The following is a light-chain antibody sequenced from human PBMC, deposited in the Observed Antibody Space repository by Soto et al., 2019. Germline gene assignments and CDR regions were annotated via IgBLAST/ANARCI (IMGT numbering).Light chain of an antibody. Sequence: DIQMTQSPSTLSASVGDRVTITFRASQSISSWLAWYQQKPGKAPKLLIYKASSLESGVPSRFSGSGSGTEFTLTISSLQPDDFAPYYCQQYASYSRPFAQGTKADI. CDR2: KAS. V-gene: IGKV1-5*03. J-gene: IGKJ1*01. CDR1: QSISSW. CDR3: QQYASYSRP.